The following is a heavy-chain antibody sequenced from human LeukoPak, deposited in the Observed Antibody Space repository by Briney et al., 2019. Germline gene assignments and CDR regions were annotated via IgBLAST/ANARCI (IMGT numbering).Heavy chain of an antibody. CDR3: ARGVRGATDWFDP. J-gene: IGHJ5*02. V-gene: IGHV1-18*01. Sequence: ASVKVSCKVSGYTLTELSMHWVRQAPGKGLEWMGWIRGSKGDTSYAQRFQGRVTMTRDTSTSTAYMELRSLTSDDTAVYYCARGVRGATDWFDPWGQGTLVTVSS. CDR2: IRGSKGDT. D-gene: IGHD1-26*01. CDR1: GYTLTELS.